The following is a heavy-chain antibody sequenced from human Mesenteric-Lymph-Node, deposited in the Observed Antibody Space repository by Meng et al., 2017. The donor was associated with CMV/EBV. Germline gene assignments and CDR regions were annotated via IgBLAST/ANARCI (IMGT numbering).Heavy chain of an antibody. CDR3: ARVKEGAYYYGSGRRLNWFDP. D-gene: IGHD3-10*01. Sequence: KISCKASGGTFSSYAISWVRQAPGQGLEWMGGIIPIFGTANYAQKFQGRVTITTDESTSTAYMELSSLRSEDTAVYYCARVKEGAYYYGSGRRLNWFDPWGQGTLVTVSS. CDR2: IIPIFGTA. V-gene: IGHV1-69*05. CDR1: GGTFSSYA. J-gene: IGHJ5*02.